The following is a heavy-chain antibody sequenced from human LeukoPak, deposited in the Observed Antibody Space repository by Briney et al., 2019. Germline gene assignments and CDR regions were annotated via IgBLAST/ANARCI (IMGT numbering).Heavy chain of an antibody. V-gene: IGHV3-30*04. CDR1: GFTFSSYA. CDR3: ARASDGTEDY. Sequence: GGSLRLSCAASGFTFSSYAMHWVRQAPGKGLEWVAVISYDGSNKYYADSVKGRFTISRDNSKNTLYLQMNSLRAEDTAVYYCARASDGTEDYWGQGTLVTASS. CDR2: ISYDGSNK. J-gene: IGHJ4*02. D-gene: IGHD5-18*01.